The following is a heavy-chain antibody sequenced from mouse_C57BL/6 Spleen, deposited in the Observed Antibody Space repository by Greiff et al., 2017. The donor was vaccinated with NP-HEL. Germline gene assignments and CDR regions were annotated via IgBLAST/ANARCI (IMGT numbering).Heavy chain of an antibody. CDR1: GYTFTSYW. V-gene: IGHV1-64*01. CDR3: ARGNYDYERYYAMDY. D-gene: IGHD2-4*01. Sequence: QVQLQQPGAELVKPGASVKLSCKASGYTFTSYWMHWVKQRPGQGLEWIGMIHPNSGSTNYNEKFKSKATLTVDKSSSTAYMQLSSLTSEDSAVYYCARGNYDYERYYAMDYWGQGTSVTVSS. CDR2: IHPNSGST. J-gene: IGHJ4*01.